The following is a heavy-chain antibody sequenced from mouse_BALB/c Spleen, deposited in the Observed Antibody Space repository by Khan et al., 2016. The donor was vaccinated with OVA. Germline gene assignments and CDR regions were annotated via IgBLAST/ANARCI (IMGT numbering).Heavy chain of an antibody. CDR2: IYWDDEK. J-gene: IGHJ2*01. D-gene: IGHD1-1*01. V-gene: IGHV8-12*01. CDR1: GFSLSTSGMG. Sequence: QVQLKESGPGILQPSQTLSLTCSFSGFSLSTSGMGVSWIRQPSGKGVEWLAHIYWDDEKRYNPSLKSRPKIPKDTTRNQAFLKITSVDTADTATYFCVRRIYYHVSAYFDFWGQGTTLTVSS. CDR3: VRRIYYHVSAYFDF.